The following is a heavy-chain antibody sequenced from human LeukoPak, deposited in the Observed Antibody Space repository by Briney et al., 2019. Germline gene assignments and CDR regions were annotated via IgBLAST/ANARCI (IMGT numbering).Heavy chain of an antibody. D-gene: IGHD1-26*01. J-gene: IGHJ4*02. CDR2: ISSSSSYI. CDR1: GFTFSSYS. CDR3: GKGGGATLSGSYYEDFDY. V-gene: IGHV3-21*01. Sequence: SGGSLRLSCAASGFTFSSYSMNWVRQAPGRGLEWVSSISSSSSYIYYADSVRGRFTISRDNAKTSLYLQMNSLGDEDTAVYYCGKGGGATLSGSYYEDFDYWGQGTLVTVSS.